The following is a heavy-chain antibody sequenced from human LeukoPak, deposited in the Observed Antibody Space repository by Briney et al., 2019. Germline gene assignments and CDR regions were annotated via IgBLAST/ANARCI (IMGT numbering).Heavy chain of an antibody. J-gene: IGHJ4*02. CDR1: GYTFTGYY. CDR2: INPNSGGT. V-gene: IGHV1-2*04. Sequence: ASVKVSCKASGYTFTGYYMHWVRQAPGQGLEWMGRINPNSGGTNYAQKFQGWVTMTRDTSISTAYMELSRLRSDDTAVYYCARGVIRGYSLYYFDYWGQGTLVTVSS. D-gene: IGHD5-18*01. CDR3: ARGVIRGYSLYYFDY.